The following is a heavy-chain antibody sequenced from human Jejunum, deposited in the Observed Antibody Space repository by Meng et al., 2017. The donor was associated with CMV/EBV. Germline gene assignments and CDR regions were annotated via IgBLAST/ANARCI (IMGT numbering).Heavy chain of an antibody. CDR3: ARVVPASITC. Sequence: CLTSGFTFSKFGMTWGRQATGKGLEWVANIKQEGGEKYYVDSVKGRFTISRDNAKNSLYLQMNSLRVEETAVYYCARVVPASITCWGQGTLVTVSS. V-gene: IGHV3-7*04. CDR2: IKQEGGEK. CDR1: GFTFSKFG. D-gene: IGHD2-2*02. J-gene: IGHJ4*02.